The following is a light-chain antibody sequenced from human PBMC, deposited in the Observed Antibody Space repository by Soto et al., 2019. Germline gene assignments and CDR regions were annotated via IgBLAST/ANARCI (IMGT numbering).Light chain of an antibody. CDR2: KAS. CDR1: QTIISW. J-gene: IGKJ2*01. Sequence: LPIPCLASQTIISWLAWYQQKPGKAPKLLIYKASTLKSGVPSRFSGSGSGTEFSFSISSLHTGEFCGLGIQDDARFSSRIGLGPKVEIK. CDR3: QDDARFSSR. V-gene: IGKV1-5*03.